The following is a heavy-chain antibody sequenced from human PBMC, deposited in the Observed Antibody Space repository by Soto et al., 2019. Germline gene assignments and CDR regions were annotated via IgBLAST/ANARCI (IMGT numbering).Heavy chain of an antibody. V-gene: IGHV3-30*18. Sequence: QVQLVESGGGVVQPGRSLRLSCAASGFTFSSYGMHWVRQAPGKGLEWVAVISYDGSNKYYADSVKGRFTISRDNSKNTLYLKMNSLRAEDTAVYYCAKGGQQLVHPNDYWGQGTLVTVSS. D-gene: IGHD6-13*01. CDR3: AKGGQQLVHPNDY. CDR1: GFTFSSYG. J-gene: IGHJ4*02. CDR2: ISYDGSNK.